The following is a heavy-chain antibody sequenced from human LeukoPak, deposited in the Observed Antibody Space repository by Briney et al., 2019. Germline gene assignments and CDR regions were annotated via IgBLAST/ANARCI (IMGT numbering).Heavy chain of an antibody. Sequence: ASVKVSCKASGYTFTGYYMHWVRQAPGQGLEWMGWINPNSGGTNYAQKFQGRVTMTRDTSISTAYMELSRLRSDDTAVYYCARDPSIVLMVYAIHWFDPWGQGTLVTVSS. V-gene: IGHV1-2*02. CDR3: ARDPSIVLMVYAIHWFDP. CDR2: INPNSGGT. J-gene: IGHJ5*02. CDR1: GYTFTGYY. D-gene: IGHD2-8*01.